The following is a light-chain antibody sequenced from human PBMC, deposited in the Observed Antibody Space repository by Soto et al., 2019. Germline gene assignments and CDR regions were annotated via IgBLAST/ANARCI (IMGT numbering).Light chain of an antibody. V-gene: IGKV1-39*01. J-gene: IGKJ2*01. CDR1: QSISSY. CDR3: HQRYSTPYT. CDR2: AAS. Sequence: DIQMTQSPSSLSASVGDRVTITCRASQSISSYLNWYQQKPGKAPKLLVYAASSLQSGVPSRFSGSGSETDFTLTISSLQPEDFANSYCHQRYSTPYTFGQETKIEIK.